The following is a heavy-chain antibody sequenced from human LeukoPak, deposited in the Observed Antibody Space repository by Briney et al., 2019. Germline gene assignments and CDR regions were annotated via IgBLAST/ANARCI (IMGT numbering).Heavy chain of an antibody. J-gene: IGHJ4*02. D-gene: IGHD3-22*01. CDR3: ARDPGYYDSSGYYYPYYFDY. CDR1: DGSISSYY. Sequence: SETLSLTCTVSDGSISSYYWSWIRQPPGKGLEWIGYIYYSGSTNYNPSLKSRVTISVDTSKNQFSLKLSSVTAADTAVYYCARDPGYYDSSGYYYPYYFDYWGQGTLVTVSS. CDR2: IYYSGST. V-gene: IGHV4-59*01.